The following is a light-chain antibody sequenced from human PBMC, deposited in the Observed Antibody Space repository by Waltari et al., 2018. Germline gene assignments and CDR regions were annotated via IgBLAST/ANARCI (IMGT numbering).Light chain of an antibody. Sequence: YQQRPGKGPKLEMFDVSNRPSEVPYRVACSKSGNKAALAISGLQAEDEADDYCSPYRSSSTLELFGGGTSLTVL. CDR2: DVS. CDR3: SPYRSSSTLEL. V-gene: IGLV2-14*03. J-gene: IGLJ2*01.